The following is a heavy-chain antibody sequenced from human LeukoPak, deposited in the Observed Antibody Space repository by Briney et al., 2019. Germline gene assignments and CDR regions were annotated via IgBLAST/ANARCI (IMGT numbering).Heavy chain of an antibody. J-gene: IGHJ4*02. CDR3: AKDHYYGSGSYSRWVYFDY. Sequence: GRSLRLSCAASGITFRSYGMHWVRQAPGKGLEWVAVISYDGSHKYYADSVKGRFTISRDNSKNSLYLQMNSLRTEDTALYFCAKDHYYGSGSYSRWVYFDYWGQGTLVTVPS. CDR2: ISYDGSHK. D-gene: IGHD3-10*01. V-gene: IGHV3-30*18. CDR1: GITFRSYG.